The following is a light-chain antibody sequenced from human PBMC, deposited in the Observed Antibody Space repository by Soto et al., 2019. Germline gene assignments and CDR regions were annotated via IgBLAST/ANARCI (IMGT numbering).Light chain of an antibody. Sequence: EIVMTQSPATLSESPGERATLSCRASQSVRSNLAWYQQKRGQAPRLLIYGISTRATGIPAWFSGSGSGTEFTLTISSLQSEDFAVYYCQQYNKWPLTFGGGTKVEIK. V-gene: IGKV3-15*01. CDR2: GIS. CDR3: QQYNKWPLT. J-gene: IGKJ4*01. CDR1: QSVRSN.